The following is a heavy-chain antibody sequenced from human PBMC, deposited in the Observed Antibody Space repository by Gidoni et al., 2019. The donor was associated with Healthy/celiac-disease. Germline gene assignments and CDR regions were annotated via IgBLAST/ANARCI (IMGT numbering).Heavy chain of an antibody. Sequence: VQLVQSGAQVKKPGSSAKVSSTASGVTFRSYALSWVRQAPGQGLEWMGGIIPLWGTANYAQKCQGRVTITADEATSTAYMELSSLRSEDTAVYYCERDLEEGIAARQRNPYWGQGTLVTVSS. V-gene: IGHV1-69*01. CDR1: GVTFRSYA. CDR2: IIPLWGTA. CDR3: ERDLEEGIAARQRNPY. J-gene: IGHJ4*02. D-gene: IGHD6-6*01.